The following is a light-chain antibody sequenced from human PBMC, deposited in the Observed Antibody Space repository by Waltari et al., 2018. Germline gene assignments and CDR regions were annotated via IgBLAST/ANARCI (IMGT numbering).Light chain of an antibody. J-gene: IGKJ1*01. CDR1: RF. CDR3: QNYVRLPVS. CDR2: AAF. V-gene: IGKV3-20*01. Sequence: RFFSWNHQSPCQAPSLRIYAAFSGASGVPDWCSGSGSGTDFSLTIGRLEPEGCAVYYCQNYVRLPVSFGQGTKVEIK.